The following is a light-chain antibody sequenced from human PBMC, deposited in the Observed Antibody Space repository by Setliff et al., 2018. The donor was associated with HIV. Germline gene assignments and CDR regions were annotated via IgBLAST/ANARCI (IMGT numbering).Light chain of an antibody. J-gene: IGLJ1*01. CDR1: NSDVGGFDY. V-gene: IGLV2-14*01. Sequence: QSALCQPASMSGSPGQSITISCSGSNSDVGGFDYVAWYQQHPGKAPKLMIYDVSKRPSGVSDRFSGSKSGNTASLTISGLQTEDEADYYCCSYTSSLTDVFGTGTKVTVL. CDR3: CSYTSSLTDV. CDR2: DVS.